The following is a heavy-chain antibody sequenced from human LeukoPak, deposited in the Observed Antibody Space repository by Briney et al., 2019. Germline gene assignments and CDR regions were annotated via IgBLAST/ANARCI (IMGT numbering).Heavy chain of an antibody. Sequence: GGSLRLSCAASGFTFSSYGMHWVRQAPGKGLEWVAFIRYDGSNKYYADSVRGRFTISRDNSKNTLYLQMNSLRAEDTAVYYCAKGPYSSVDYWGQGTLVTVSS. CDR2: IRYDGSNK. CDR3: AKGPYSSVDY. J-gene: IGHJ4*02. D-gene: IGHD6-25*01. CDR1: GFTFSSYG. V-gene: IGHV3-30*02.